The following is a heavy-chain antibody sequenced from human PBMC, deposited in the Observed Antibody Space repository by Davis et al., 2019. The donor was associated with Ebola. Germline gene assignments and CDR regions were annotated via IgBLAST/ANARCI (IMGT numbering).Heavy chain of an antibody. Sequence: MPSETLSLTCAVYGGSFSGYYWSWIRQPPGKGLEWIGEINHSGSTNYNPSLKSRVTISVDTSKNQFSLKLNSVTPEDTAVYYCAGAGDYYYGMDVWGQGTTVTVSS. D-gene: IGHD6-19*01. J-gene: IGHJ6*02. V-gene: IGHV4-34*01. CDR1: GGSFSGYY. CDR2: INHSGST. CDR3: AGAGDYYYGMDV.